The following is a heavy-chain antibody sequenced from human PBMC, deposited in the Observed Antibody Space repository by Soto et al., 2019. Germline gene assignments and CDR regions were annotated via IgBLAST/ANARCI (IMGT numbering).Heavy chain of an antibody. D-gene: IGHD3-10*01. CDR3: ARAGVWGGYYGAGSYNY. Sequence: QVQLQESGPGLVKPSQTLSLTCTVSGVSIGSGGYYWTWIRQHPGKGLEWIGYISHSGSTDYNPSLKSRVIISEDISKNQFSLKLSSVTAADTAVYYCARAGVWGGYYGAGSYNYWGQGTLVTVSS. V-gene: IGHV4-31*03. J-gene: IGHJ4*02. CDR1: GVSIGSGGYY. CDR2: ISHSGST.